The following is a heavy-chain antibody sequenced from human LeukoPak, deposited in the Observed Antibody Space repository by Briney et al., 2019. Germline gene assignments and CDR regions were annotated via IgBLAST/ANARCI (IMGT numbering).Heavy chain of an antibody. J-gene: IGHJ4*02. CDR1: GFTFSSYS. D-gene: IGHD2-15*01. Sequence: GGCLRLSCAASGFTFSSYSMNWVRQAPGKGLEWVSSISSSSSYIYYADSVKGRFTISRDNAKNSLYMQMNSLRDEDTAVYYCARVDLPYCSGGSCYWDYWGQGTLVTVSS. CDR3: ARVDLPYCSGGSCYWDY. CDR2: ISSSSSYI. V-gene: IGHV3-21*01.